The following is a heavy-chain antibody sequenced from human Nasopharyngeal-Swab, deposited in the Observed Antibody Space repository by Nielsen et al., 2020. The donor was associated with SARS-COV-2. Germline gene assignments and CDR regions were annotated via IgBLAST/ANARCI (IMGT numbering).Heavy chain of an antibody. CDR1: GFTFGDYA. J-gene: IGHJ4*02. D-gene: IGHD3-3*01. CDR2: IRSKAYGGTT. V-gene: IGHV3-49*04. CDR3: TREDFWSGFSRY. Sequence: GESLKISCTASGFTFGDYAMSWVRQAPGKGLEWVGFIRSKAYGGTTEYAASVKGRFTISRDDSKSIAYLQMNSLKTEDTAAYYCTREDFWSGFSRYWGQGTLVTVSS.